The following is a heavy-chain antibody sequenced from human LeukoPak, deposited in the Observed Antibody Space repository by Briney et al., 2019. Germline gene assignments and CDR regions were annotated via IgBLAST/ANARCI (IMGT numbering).Heavy chain of an antibody. Sequence: GGSLRLSCAVSGYIVSGKYMGWVRQAQGKGLEYLSVIYSGGSTYYIDSVKGRFTISRDNSKNTLYLQMNSLRVEDTAVYYCVTPGPTVTGGFEYWGQGTLVTVSS. V-gene: IGHV3-53*01. CDR1: GYIVSGKY. J-gene: IGHJ4*02. D-gene: IGHD4-17*01. CDR2: IYSGGST. CDR3: VTPGPTVTGGFEY.